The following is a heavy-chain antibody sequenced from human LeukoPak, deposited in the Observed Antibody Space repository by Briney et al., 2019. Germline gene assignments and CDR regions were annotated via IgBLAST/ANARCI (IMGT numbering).Heavy chain of an antibody. CDR2: IYYNGIT. V-gene: IGHV4-59*01. CDR1: GGSMSGYC. Sequence: PSETLSLTCTVPGGSMSGYCWNWLRQPPGQGLEWIGCIYYNGITVYSPSLRSRVTISLDTSMNQFSLRLTSVTAADTAVYYCGRGVNYAVDVWGQGTTVTVSS. CDR3: GRGVNYAVDV. J-gene: IGHJ6*02. D-gene: IGHD3-10*01.